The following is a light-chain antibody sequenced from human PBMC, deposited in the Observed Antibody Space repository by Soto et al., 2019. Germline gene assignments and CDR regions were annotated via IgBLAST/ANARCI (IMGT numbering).Light chain of an antibody. V-gene: IGKV1-5*03. CDR1: QSISVR. J-gene: IGKJ1*01. CDR2: QAS. CDR3: QQHQTYST. Sequence: DIQMTQSPFTLFASVGDRVTFTCRAGQSISVRVAWYQQKPGKAPNLRIYQASRVESGVPARFSCSASGTEFTLTISSLQPDDFATSYYQQHQTYSTFGQRAKVHIK.